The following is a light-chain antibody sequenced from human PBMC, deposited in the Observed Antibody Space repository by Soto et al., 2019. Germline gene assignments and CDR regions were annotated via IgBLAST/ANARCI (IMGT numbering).Light chain of an antibody. CDR1: HDVSVP. Sequence: EVVMTQSPATLSLSPGDAATLSCRASHDVSVPLVWYQQRPGQAPRLLIHDASNRATGIPARFSGSGSGTDFTLIIGSLQPEDSALYYCQQRGSWPFPLGQGTKVEI. J-gene: IGKJ2*01. CDR3: QQRGSWPFP. V-gene: IGKV3D-11*01. CDR2: DAS.